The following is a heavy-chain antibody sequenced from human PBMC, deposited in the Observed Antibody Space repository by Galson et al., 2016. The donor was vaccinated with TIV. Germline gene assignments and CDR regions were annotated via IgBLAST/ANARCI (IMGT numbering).Heavy chain of an antibody. CDR2: IYYSGIT. Sequence: SETLSLTCVVSGYSISNTNWWGWIRQPPGKRLEWIAYIYYSGITYYNPTLKSRVSISVDTSKNQFFLRLSSVTAADPAVDYCARHVPDADYLPDWGQGTLVTVSS. V-gene: IGHV4-28*01. J-gene: IGHJ1*01. CDR1: GYSISNTNW. CDR3: ARHVPDADYLPD.